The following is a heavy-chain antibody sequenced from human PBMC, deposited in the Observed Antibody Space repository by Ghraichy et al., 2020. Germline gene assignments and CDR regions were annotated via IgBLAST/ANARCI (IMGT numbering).Heavy chain of an antibody. CDR3: AKGASSSWFDHFDS. J-gene: IGHJ4*02. D-gene: IGHD6-13*01. Sequence: GGSLRLSCAASGFTVSSKYMSWVRQAPGKGLEWVSVIYSGGYTYYVDSVKGRFTISRHNSENTLYLQMNSLRPEDTAVYYCAKGASSSWFDHFDSWGQGTLVTVSS. CDR2: IYSGGYT. V-gene: IGHV3-53*04. CDR1: GFTVSSKY.